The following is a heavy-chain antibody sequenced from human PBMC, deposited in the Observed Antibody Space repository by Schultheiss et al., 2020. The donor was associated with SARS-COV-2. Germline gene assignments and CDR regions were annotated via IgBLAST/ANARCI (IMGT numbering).Heavy chain of an antibody. Sequence: SETLSLTCTVSGGSISSGGYYWSWIRQHPGKGLEWIGYIYYSGSTYYNPSLKSRVTISVDTSKNQFSLKLSSVTAADTAVYYCARASIAARLLPFDYWGQGTLVTVSS. CDR3: ARASIAARLLPFDY. CDR1: GGSISSGGYY. V-gene: IGHV4-31*03. J-gene: IGHJ4*02. CDR2: IYYSGST. D-gene: IGHD6-6*01.